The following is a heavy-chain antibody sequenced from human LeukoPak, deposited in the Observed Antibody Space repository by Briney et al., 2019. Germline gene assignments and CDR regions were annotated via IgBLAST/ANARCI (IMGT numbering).Heavy chain of an antibody. D-gene: IGHD3-22*01. V-gene: IGHV1-18*01. CDR2: ISAYNGNT. CDR1: RYTFPRHG. J-gene: IGHJ4*02. Sequence: SSNASRYTFPRHGLSWVRQAPGQAIQWTAWISAYNGNTNYAQKLQRRVTMTTDPSPSTAYTELSSLRSDDTAVYYCAYDSSGYRVAAFDYWGQGTLVTVSS. CDR3: AYDSSGYRVAAFDY.